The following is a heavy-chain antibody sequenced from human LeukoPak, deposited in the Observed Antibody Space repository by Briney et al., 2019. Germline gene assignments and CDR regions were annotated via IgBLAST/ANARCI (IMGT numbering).Heavy chain of an antibody. CDR3: ARSLGGVGSGWSNWFDP. Sequence: SETLSLTCAVSGGSISSSNWWGWVRQPPGKGLEWIGEIYHSGSTNYNPSLKSRVTISVDKSKNQFSLKLSSVTAADTAVYYCARSLGGVGSGWSNWFDPWGQGTLVTVSS. V-gene: IGHV4-4*02. CDR2: IYHSGST. J-gene: IGHJ5*02. D-gene: IGHD6-19*01. CDR1: GGSISSSNW.